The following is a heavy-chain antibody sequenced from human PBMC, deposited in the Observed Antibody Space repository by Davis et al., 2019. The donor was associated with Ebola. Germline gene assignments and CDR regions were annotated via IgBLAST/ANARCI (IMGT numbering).Heavy chain of an antibody. Sequence: ASVKVSCKASGYTFTGYYMHWVRQAPGQGLEWMGWINPNSGGTNYAQKFQGRVTMTRDTSISTAYMELSRLRSDDTAVYYCARVGPLDYYYYGMDVWGQGTTVTVSS. V-gene: IGHV1-2*02. CDR2: INPNSGGT. CDR1: GYTFTGYY. J-gene: IGHJ6*02. CDR3: ARVGPLDYYYYGMDV.